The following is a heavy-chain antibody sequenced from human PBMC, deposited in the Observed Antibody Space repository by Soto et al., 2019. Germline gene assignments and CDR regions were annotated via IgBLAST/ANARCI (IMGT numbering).Heavy chain of an antibody. CDR1: GGSISSSSYY. CDR3: XXXXXXXXXXXXXXXXGGFDY. V-gene: IGHV4-39*01. D-gene: IGHD2-15*01. J-gene: IGHJ4*02. CDR2: IYYSGST. Sequence: QLQLQESGPGLVKPSETLSLTCTVSGGSISSSSYYWGWIRQPPGKGLEWIGSIYYSGSTYYNPSLKSRVTISVXTSKNXXXXXXXXXXXXXXXXXXXXXXXXXXXXXXXXXXXGGFDYWGQGTLVTVSS.